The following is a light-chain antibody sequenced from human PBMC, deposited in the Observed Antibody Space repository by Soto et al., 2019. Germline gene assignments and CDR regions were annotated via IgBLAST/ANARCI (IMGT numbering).Light chain of an antibody. V-gene: IGKV1-12*01. CDR1: QYVSDW. J-gene: IGKJ4*01. CDR3: QQTNSFPLT. Sequence: DIPMTQSPSSVSASVGDRVTLTCRARQYVSDWLAWYQQKAGKAPKPMIYATSKLRSGVPSRFSGSGSGTDFTLTISSLQPEDSATYYCQQTNSFPLTFGGGTKVEIK. CDR2: ATS.